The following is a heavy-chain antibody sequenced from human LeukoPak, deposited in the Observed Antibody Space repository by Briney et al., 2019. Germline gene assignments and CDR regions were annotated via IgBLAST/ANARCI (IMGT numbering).Heavy chain of an antibody. V-gene: IGHV3-74*01. J-gene: IGHJ4*02. CDR1: GFTVNSYW. CDR3: ARDFGGNSDF. D-gene: IGHD4-23*01. CDR2: MDVEGSVT. Sequence: PGGSLRLSCAASGFTVNSYWMHWVRQVPGKGLVWVSRMDVEGSVTSYADFVKGRFTISRDIAKNTLYLQMNTLTAEDTAVYYCARDFGGNSDFWGQGTLVTVSS.